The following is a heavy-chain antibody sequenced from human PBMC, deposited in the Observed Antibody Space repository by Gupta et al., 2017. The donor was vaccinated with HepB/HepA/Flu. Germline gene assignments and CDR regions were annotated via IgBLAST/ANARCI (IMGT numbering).Heavy chain of an antibody. CDR2: ISSNGGST. D-gene: IGHD2-15*01. CDR1: GFTFSSYN. V-gene: IGHV3-64*01. Sequence: EVQVVESGGGLAQPGGSLRLFCAASGFTFSSYNMHWVRQAPGKGLEYVSAISSNGGSTYYANSVKGRFTISRDNSKNTLYLQMGSLRDEDMAVYYCARERGGRYLEYWGQGTLVTVSS. CDR3: ARERGGRYLEY. J-gene: IGHJ4*02.